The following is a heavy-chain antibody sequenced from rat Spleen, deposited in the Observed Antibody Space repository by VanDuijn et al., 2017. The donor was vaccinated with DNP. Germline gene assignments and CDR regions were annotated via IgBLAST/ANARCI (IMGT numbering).Heavy chain of an antibody. CDR2: ISTSGGST. V-gene: IGHV5-25*01. J-gene: IGHJ4*01. CDR1: GFTFSDYY. D-gene: IGHD1-12*02. CDR3: ARVGDYHDGGDGDVLDV. Sequence: EVQLVESGGGLVQPGRSLKLSCAASGFTFSDYYMAWVRQAPTKGLEWVASISTSGGSTYYRDSVKGRFTVSRDNAKSTLYLQMNSLRSEDTATYYCARVGDYHDGGDGDVLDVWGQGTSVTVSS.